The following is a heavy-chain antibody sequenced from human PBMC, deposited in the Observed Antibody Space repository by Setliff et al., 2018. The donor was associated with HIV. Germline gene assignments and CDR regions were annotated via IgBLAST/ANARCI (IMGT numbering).Heavy chain of an antibody. CDR3: AREARRMGDYAPYYYYMGV. D-gene: IGHD4-17*01. J-gene: IGHJ6*03. CDR1: GYTFTSYG. V-gene: IGHV1-18*01. Sequence: ASVKVSCKASGYTFTSYGISWVRQAPGQGLEWMGWISAHNGNTNYAQKLQGRVTMTTDTSTRTAYMELRSLRSDDTAVYYCAREARRMGDYAPYYYYMGVWGKGTTVTVSS. CDR2: ISAHNGNT.